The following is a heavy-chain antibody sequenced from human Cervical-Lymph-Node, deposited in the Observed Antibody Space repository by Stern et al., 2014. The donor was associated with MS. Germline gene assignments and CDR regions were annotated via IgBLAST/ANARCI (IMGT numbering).Heavy chain of an antibody. Sequence: VQLVESGAALRKPGASVEVSCEASGYNFIDYYIHWVRQAPGQGLEWVGWINPHTGDTRYAQKFLGRVAMTRDTSITTAYLELNSLTSDDTAFYYCTRGRGTLLYLHWGQGTLITVSS. D-gene: IGHD2-15*01. CDR2: INPHTGDT. V-gene: IGHV1-2*02. CDR3: TRGRGTLLYLH. CDR1: GYNFIDYY. J-gene: IGHJ4*02.